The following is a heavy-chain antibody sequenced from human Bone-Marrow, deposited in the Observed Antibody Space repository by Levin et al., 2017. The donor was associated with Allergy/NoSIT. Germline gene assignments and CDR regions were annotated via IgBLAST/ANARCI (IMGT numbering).Heavy chain of an antibody. D-gene: IGHD3-10*01. CDR1: GGSFSSGPSY. Sequence: SQTLSLTCTVSGGSFSSGPSYWAWIRQSPGKGLEWIGSVYSSGTTYYNPSLQSRVTISVDASKSQISPQLTSVTAADTAVYYCARHPTRITASGLWGQGTLVIVSS. CDR2: VYSSGTT. CDR3: ARHPTRITASGL. V-gene: IGHV4-39*01. J-gene: IGHJ4*02.